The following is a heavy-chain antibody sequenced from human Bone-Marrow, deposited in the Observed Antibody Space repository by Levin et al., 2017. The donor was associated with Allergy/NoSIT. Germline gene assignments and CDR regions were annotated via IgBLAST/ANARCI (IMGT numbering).Heavy chain of an antibody. Sequence: SVKVSCKASGGTFSSYAISWVRQAPGQGLEWMGGIIPIFGTANYAQKFQGRVTITADESTSTAYMELSSLRSEDTAVYYCARDSSSNNYFDYWGQGTLVTVSS. V-gene: IGHV1-69*13. CDR3: ARDSSSNNYFDY. J-gene: IGHJ4*02. D-gene: IGHD6-13*01. CDR1: GGTFSSYA. CDR2: IIPIFGTA.